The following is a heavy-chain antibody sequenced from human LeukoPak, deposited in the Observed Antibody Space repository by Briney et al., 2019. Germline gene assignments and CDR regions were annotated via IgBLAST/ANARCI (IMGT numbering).Heavy chain of an antibody. D-gene: IGHD1-26*01. CDR2: IYTSGST. CDR3: ARDSIVGATTVFDY. V-gene: IGHV4-4*07. J-gene: IGHJ4*02. CDR1: GGSISSYY. Sequence: SETLSLTCTVSGGSISSYYWSWIRQPAGKGLEWIGRIYTSGSTNYNPSLKSRVTMSVDTSKNQFSPKLSSVTAADTAVYYCARDSIVGATTVFDYWGQGTLVTVSS.